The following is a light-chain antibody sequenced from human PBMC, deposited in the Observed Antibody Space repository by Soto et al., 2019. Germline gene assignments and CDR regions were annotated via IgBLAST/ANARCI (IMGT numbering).Light chain of an antibody. CDR2: GAS. J-gene: IGKJ5*01. CDR1: QSVISN. Sequence: IRLKHSPVTVSLKNRERATLSCRASQSVISNLSWYQQKPGQAPRLLIYGASTRATGIPARFSGSGSGTEFTLAISSLQSEDFAVHYCQQYYNWPPIPFGEGTRSAI. CDR3: QQYYNWPPIP. V-gene: IGKV3D-15*01.